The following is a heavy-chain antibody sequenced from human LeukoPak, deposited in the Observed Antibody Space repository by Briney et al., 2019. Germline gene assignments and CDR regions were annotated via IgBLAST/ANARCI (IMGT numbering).Heavy chain of an antibody. CDR2: INHSGST. CDR1: GGSFSGYY. J-gene: IGHJ6*03. CDR3: ARTPVDFWSGYPRAGLYYMDV. V-gene: IGHV4-34*01. D-gene: IGHD3-3*01. Sequence: SETLSLTCAVYGGSFSGYYWSWIRQPPGKGLEWIGKINHSGSTNYNPSLKSRVTISVDTSKNQFSLKLSSVTAADTAVYYCARTPVDFWSGYPRAGLYYMDVWGKGTTVTVSS.